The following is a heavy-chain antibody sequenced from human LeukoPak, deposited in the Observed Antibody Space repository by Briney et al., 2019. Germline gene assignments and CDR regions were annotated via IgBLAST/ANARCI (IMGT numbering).Heavy chain of an antibody. CDR1: GFTFSSYA. V-gene: IGHV3-23*01. CDR2: ISGSGGST. D-gene: IGHD2-2*02. J-gene: IGHJ5*02. CDR3: AKGCSSTSCYTFFGFDP. Sequence: PGGSLRLSCAASGFTFSSYAMSWVRQAPGKGLEWVSAISGSGGSTYYADSVKGRFTISRDNAKNSLYLQMNSLRAEDTAVYYCAKGCSSTSCYTFFGFDPWGQGTLVTVSS.